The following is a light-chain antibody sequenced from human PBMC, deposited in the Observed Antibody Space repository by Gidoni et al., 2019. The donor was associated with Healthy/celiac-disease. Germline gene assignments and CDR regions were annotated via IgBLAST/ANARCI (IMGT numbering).Light chain of an antibody. CDR3: QQRSNCPPLST. J-gene: IGKJ2*02. CDR2: DAS. V-gene: IGKV3-11*01. CDR1: QSVSSY. Sequence: IVLTQSPATLSLSPGGRATLSCRASQSVSSYLALYQQKPGQAPRLLIYDASNRATGIPARFSGSGSGTDVTLTISSLEPEDFAVYYCQQRSNCPPLSTFGQGTKLEIK.